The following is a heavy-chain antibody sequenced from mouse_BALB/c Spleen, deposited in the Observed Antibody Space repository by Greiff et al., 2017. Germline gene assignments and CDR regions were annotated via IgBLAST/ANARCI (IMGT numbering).Heavy chain of an antibody. Sequence: EVKLQESGPGLVKPSQSLSLTCTVTGYSITSDYAWNWIRQFPGNKLEWMGYISYSGSTSYNPSLKSRISITRDTSKNQFFLQLNSVTTEDTATYYCARLEPYYAMDYWGQGTSVTVSS. CDR1: GYSITSDYA. J-gene: IGHJ4*01. CDR2: ISYSGST. CDR3: ARLEPYYAMDY. V-gene: IGHV3-2*02.